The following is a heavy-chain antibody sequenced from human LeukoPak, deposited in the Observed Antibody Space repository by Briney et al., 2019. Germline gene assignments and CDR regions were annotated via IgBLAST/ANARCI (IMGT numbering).Heavy chain of an antibody. J-gene: IGHJ4*02. Sequence: ASVKVSCKASGYTFTSYGISWVRHAPGQGLEWMGWISAYNGNTNYAQKLQGRVTMTTDTSTSTAYMELRSLRSDDTAVYYCARDERRGVVVPAAIGDYWGQGTLVTVSS. CDR3: ARDERRGVVVPAAIGDY. CDR1: GYTFTSYG. D-gene: IGHD2-2*01. CDR2: ISAYNGNT. V-gene: IGHV1-18*01.